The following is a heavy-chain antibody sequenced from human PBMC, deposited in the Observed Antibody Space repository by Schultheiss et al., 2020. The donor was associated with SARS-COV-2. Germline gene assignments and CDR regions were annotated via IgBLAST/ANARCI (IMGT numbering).Heavy chain of an antibody. CDR2: IYYSGST. J-gene: IGHJ4*02. CDR1: GGSISSYY. CDR3: ARTPSHYFDY. V-gene: IGHV4-59*01. Sequence: SETLSLTCTVSGGSISSYYWSWIRQPPGKGLEWIGYIYYSGSTNYNPSLKSRVTISVDTSKNQFSLGLSSVTAADTAVYYCARTPSHYFDYWGQGTLVTVSS. D-gene: IGHD2-15*01.